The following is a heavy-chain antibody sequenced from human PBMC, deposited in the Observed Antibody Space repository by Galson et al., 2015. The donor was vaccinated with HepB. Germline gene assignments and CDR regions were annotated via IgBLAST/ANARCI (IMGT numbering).Heavy chain of an antibody. CDR3: ARDDPGYYDILTGYFPGDY. J-gene: IGHJ4*02. CDR1: GFTFSSYA. V-gene: IGHV3-30*04. D-gene: IGHD3-9*01. CDR2: ISYDGSNK. Sequence: SLRLSCAASGFTFSSYAMHWVRQAPGKGLEWVAVISYDGSNKYYADSVKGRFTISRDNSKNTLYLQMNSLRAEDTAVYYCARDDPGYYDILTGYFPGDYWGQGTLVTV.